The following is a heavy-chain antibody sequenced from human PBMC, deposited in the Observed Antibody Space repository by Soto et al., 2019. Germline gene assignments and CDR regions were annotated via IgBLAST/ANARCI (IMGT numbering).Heavy chain of an antibody. D-gene: IGHD1-7*01. CDR1: GFTFSSYA. Sequence: GGSLRLSCAASGFTFSSYAMHWVRQAPGKGLEYVSAISSNGGSTYYANSVKGRFTISRDNSKNTLYLQMGSLRAEDMAVYYCARRGIGLELPQGHYYMDVWGKGTTVTVSS. CDR2: ISSNGGST. CDR3: ARRGIGLELPQGHYYMDV. J-gene: IGHJ6*03. V-gene: IGHV3-64*01.